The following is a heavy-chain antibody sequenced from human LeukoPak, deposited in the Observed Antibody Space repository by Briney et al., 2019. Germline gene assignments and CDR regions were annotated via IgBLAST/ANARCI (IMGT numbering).Heavy chain of an antibody. D-gene: IGHD2-2*02. CDR3: ARTCSSSSCYMLH. Sequence: GASVKVSCKASGYTFANFGITWVRQAPGQGLEWMGCISVYNGNTNYAQNLQCRVTLTTDTSTSTAYMELRSLRSDDTALYYCARTCSSSSCYMLHWGQGTLVTVSS. J-gene: IGHJ4*02. CDR2: ISVYNGNT. CDR1: GYTFANFG. V-gene: IGHV1-18*01.